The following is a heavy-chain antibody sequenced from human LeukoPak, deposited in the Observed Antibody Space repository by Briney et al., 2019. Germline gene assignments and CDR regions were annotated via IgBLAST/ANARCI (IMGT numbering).Heavy chain of an antibody. V-gene: IGHV1-18*01. CDR1: GYTFTSYG. D-gene: IGHD3-22*01. Sequence: ASVKVSCKASGYTFTSYGISWVRQAPGQGLKWMGWISAYNGNTNYAQKLQGRVTMTTDTSTSTAYMELRSLRSDDTAVYYCARISYYYDSSGPLDYWGQGTLVTVSS. CDR2: ISAYNGNT. J-gene: IGHJ4*02. CDR3: ARISYYYDSSGPLDY.